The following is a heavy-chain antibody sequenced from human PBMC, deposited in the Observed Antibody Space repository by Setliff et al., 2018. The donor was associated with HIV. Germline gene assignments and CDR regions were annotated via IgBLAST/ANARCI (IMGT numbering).Heavy chain of an antibody. D-gene: IGHD3-10*01. Sequence: GGSLRLSCETSGFTFGDFCMNWVRQAPGKGLEWISYITSTGSTIFYADSVKGRFTISRDNDKNSVHLQMTSLRAEDTAVYYCASVLRYYGSGSYPFGYWGQGTLVTVSS. V-gene: IGHV3-48*01. CDR2: ITSTGSTI. CDR3: ASVLRYYGSGSYPFGY. CDR1: GFTFGDFC. J-gene: IGHJ4*02.